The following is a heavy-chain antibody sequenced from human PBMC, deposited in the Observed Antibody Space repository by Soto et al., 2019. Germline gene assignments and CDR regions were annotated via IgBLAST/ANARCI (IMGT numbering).Heavy chain of an antibody. CDR2: ISGGSTFI. CDR1: GFSLRCYT. CDR3: VRDGDSSSGWYYNGNYFDF. V-gene: IGHV3-21*01. D-gene: IGHD6-19*01. Sequence: GGSLRLSCAASGFSLRCYTMSWVRQAPGKGLRWVSSISGGSTFIKYTDSVKGRFTVSRDNAKNSLNLHMDYLRVEDTCVYYCVRDGDSSSGWYYNGNYFDFWGLGTLVTVSS. J-gene: IGHJ4*02.